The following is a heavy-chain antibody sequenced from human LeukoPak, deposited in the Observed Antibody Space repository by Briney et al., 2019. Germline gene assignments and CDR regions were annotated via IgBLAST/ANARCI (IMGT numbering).Heavy chain of an antibody. J-gene: IGHJ4*02. V-gene: IGHV3-7*01. CDR2: IKQDGSEK. D-gene: IGHD3-22*01. Sequence: GGSLRLSCAATGFTFSSYWMSWVRQAPGKGLEWVANIKQDGSEKYYVDSVKGRFTISRDNAKNSLYLQMNSLRAEDTAVYYCAREYNYYDSSGYYYEYFDYWGQGTLVTVSS. CDR1: GFTFSSYW. CDR3: AREYNYYDSSGYYYEYFDY.